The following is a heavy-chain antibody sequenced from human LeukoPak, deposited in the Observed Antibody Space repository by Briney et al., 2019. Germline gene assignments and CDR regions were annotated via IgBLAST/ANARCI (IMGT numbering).Heavy chain of an antibody. Sequence: GGSLRLSCAASGFTFSSYGMHWVRQAPGQGLEWVSYISSGATTIYYADSVKGRFTISRDNAKNSLYLQMNSLRAEDTAVYYCARVIVATSYYFDYWGQGTLVTVSS. CDR3: ARVIVATSYYFDY. J-gene: IGHJ4*02. V-gene: IGHV3-48*04. CDR1: GFTFSSYG. D-gene: IGHD5-12*01. CDR2: ISSGATTI.